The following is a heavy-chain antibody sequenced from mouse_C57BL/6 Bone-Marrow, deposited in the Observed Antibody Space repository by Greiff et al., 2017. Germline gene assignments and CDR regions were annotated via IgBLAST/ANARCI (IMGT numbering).Heavy chain of an antibody. Sequence: VQLQQSGAELVRPGASVKLSCTASGFNIKDDYMHWVKQRPEQGLEWIGWIDPENGDTEYASKFQGKATITADTSSNTAYLQLSSPPSEAHAVYYITPVGYFGPWLCGQVATLSVSS. CDR3: TPVGYFGPWL. V-gene: IGHV14-4*01. D-gene: IGHD2-14*01. CDR2: IDPENGDT. J-gene: IGHJ2*01. CDR1: GFNIKDDY.